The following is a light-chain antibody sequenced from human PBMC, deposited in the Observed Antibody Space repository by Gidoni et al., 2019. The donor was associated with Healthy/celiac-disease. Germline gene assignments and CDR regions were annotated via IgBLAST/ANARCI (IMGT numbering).Light chain of an antibody. J-gene: IGKJ1*01. CDR1: QRVLYSSNNKNY. Sequence: DIVRTQSPDSLAVSLGERATINCKSSQRVLYSSNNKNYLAWYQQKPGQPPKLLIYWASTRESGVPDRVSGSGSGTDFTLTISSLQAEDVAVYYCQQYYSTLWTFGQGTKVEIK. V-gene: IGKV4-1*01. CDR2: WAS. CDR3: QQYYSTLWT.